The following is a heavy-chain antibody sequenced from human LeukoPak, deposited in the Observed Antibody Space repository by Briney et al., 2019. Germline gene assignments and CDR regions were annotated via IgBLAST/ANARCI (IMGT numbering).Heavy chain of an antibody. CDR2: ISGSGGST. D-gene: IGHD3-3*01. V-gene: IGHV3-23*01. CDR3: ATVYDFWSGYYVKYCFDY. J-gene: IGHJ4*02. CDR1: GFTFSSYA. Sequence: GGTLRLSCAASGFTFSSYAMSWVRQAPGKGLEWVSAISGSGGSTYYADSVKGRFTISRDNSKNTLYLQMNSLRAEDTAVYYCATVYDFWSGYYVKYCFDYWGQGTLVTVSS.